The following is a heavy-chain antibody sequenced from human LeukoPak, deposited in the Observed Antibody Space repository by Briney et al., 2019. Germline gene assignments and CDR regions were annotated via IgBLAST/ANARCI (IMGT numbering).Heavy chain of an antibody. J-gene: IGHJ4*02. Sequence: SETLSLTCTVSGVSISRSSYYWGWIRQPPGKGLEWVVSFYYGGSTYYNPSLQSRVTISVDTSENQFSLKLSSVTAADTAVYYCARHERDYSDSVSFDYWGQGTLVTVSS. CDR2: FYYGGST. D-gene: IGHD4-17*01. CDR1: GVSISRSSYY. CDR3: ARHERDYSDSVSFDY. V-gene: IGHV4-39*01.